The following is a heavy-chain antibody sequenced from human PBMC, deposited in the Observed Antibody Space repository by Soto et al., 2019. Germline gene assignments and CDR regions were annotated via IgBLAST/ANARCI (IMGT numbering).Heavy chain of an antibody. CDR2: IYYSGST. J-gene: IGHJ6*02. D-gene: IGHD3-22*01. V-gene: IGHV4-30-4*01. Sequence: SETLSLTCTVSGGSISSGDYYWSWIRQPPGKGLEWIGYIYYSGSTYYNPSLKSRVTISVDTSKNQFSLKLSSVTAADTAVYYCARTKYYYDSSGYYYGSYGMDVWGQGTTVTV. CDR1: GGSISSGDYY. CDR3: ARTKYYYDSSGYYYGSYGMDV.